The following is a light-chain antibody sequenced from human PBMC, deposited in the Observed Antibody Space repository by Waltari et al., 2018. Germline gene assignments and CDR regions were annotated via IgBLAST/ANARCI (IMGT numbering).Light chain of an antibody. CDR3: CSYAGNRDFAP. V-gene: IGLV2-23*02. CDR1: NSDIGSFDL. J-gene: IGLJ2*01. CDR2: EVS. Sequence: QSALTQPASVSGSPGQSITISCTGTNSDIGSFDLVSWYQHHPGKAPKLIIYEVSKRPSGVSDRFSGSKSARTASLTISGLQADDEADYHCCSYAGNRDFAPFGGGTKVTVL.